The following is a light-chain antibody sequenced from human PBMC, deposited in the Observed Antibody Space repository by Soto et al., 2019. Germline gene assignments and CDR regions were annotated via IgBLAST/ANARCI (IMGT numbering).Light chain of an antibody. CDR3: QQYDNLPFT. J-gene: IGKJ3*01. CDR2: DAS. V-gene: IGKV1-33*01. Sequence: DIQMTQSPSSLSASVGDRVTITCQASQDISNYLNWYQQKAGKAPKLLIYDASNLKTGVPSRFSGRGSGTDFTLTITSLQPEDIAAYFCQQYDNLPFTFGPGTKVDIK. CDR1: QDISNY.